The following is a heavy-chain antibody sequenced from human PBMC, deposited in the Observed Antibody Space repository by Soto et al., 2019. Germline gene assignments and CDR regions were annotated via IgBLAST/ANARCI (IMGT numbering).Heavy chain of an antibody. CDR2: IYHSGST. J-gene: IGHJ5*02. D-gene: IGHD1-20*01. V-gene: IGHV4-4*02. Sequence: PSETLSLTCAVSGGSISSSNWWSWVRQPPGKGLEWIGEIYHSGSTNYNPSLKSRVTISVDTSKNQFSLKLSSVTAADTAVYYCARGSITGTTYHGFDPWGQGTLVTVSS. CDR3: ARGSITGTTYHGFDP. CDR1: GGSISSSNW.